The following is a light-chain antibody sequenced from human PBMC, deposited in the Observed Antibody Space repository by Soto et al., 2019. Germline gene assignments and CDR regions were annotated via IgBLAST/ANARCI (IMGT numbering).Light chain of an antibody. V-gene: IGLV4-69*01. CDR1: SGHSNYA. J-gene: IGLJ2*01. CDR2: LNGDGSH. CDR3: QTWGTGIVI. Sequence: QLVLTQSLSASASLGASVKLTCTLSSGHSNYAIARHQQQPEKGPRYLMKLNGDGSHSKGDGIPNRFSGSSSGAERYLTISSLQSEDEADYYCQTWGTGIVIFGGGTKLTVL.